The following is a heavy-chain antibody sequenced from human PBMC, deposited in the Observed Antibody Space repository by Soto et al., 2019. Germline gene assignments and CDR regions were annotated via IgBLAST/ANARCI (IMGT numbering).Heavy chain of an antibody. V-gene: IGHV4-59*01. D-gene: IGHD3-22*01. J-gene: IGHJ3*02. CDR2: IYYSGT. Sequence: QVQLQESGPGLVKPSETLSLTCSVSGGSISSYHWSWIRQPPGKGLEWIAYIYYSGTSYNPSLKSRVSISLDTSKNQFSLKLSSVTAADTAVYYCARTYDGSGPNSGGYAFDIWGQGTMVTVSS. CDR1: GGSISSYH. CDR3: ARTYDGSGPNSGGYAFDI.